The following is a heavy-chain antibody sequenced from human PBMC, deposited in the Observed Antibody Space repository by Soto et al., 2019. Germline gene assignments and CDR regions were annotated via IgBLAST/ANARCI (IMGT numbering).Heavy chain of an antibody. J-gene: IGHJ3*02. CDR3: ARGGGFGEKHSDAFDI. Sequence: EVQLVESGGGLVQAGGSLRLSCAASGFTFSGYGMHWVRQAAGESLEWVSGIGTSGHAFYAGSVKGRFTITREDAKNSVDLQMNSLRDGDTAVYYCARGGGFGEKHSDAFDIWGQGTMVTVSS. V-gene: IGHV3-13*01. D-gene: IGHD3-10*01. CDR1: GFTFSGYG. CDR2: IGTSGHA.